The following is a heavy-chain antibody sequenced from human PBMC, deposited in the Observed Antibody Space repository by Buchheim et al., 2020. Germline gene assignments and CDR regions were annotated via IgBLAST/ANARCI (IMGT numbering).Heavy chain of an antibody. CDR3: AKTLAVAGMEGYYYYYGMDV. V-gene: IGHV3-23*01. J-gene: IGHJ6*02. D-gene: IGHD6-19*01. CDR2: ISGSGGST. CDR1: GFTFSSYA. Sequence: EVQLLESGGGLVQPGGSLRLSCAASGFTFSSYAMSWVRQAPGKGLEWVSAISGSGGSTYYADSVKGRFTISRDNSKNTLYLQMNSLRAEDTAVYYCAKTLAVAGMEGYYYYYGMDVWGQGTT.